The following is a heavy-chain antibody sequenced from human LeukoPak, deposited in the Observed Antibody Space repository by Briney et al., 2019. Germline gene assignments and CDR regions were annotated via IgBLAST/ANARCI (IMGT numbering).Heavy chain of an antibody. J-gene: IGHJ5*02. D-gene: IGHD5-12*01. V-gene: IGHV3-33*08. CDR1: GFTFSDYY. Sequence: GGSLRLSCAASGFTFSDYYMSWVRQAPGKGLEWVAVIWYDGSNKYYADSVKGRFTISRDNSKNTLYLQMNSLRAEDTAVYYCAREETIVATIGNWFDPWGQGTLVTVSS. CDR3: AREETIVATIGNWFDP. CDR2: IWYDGSNK.